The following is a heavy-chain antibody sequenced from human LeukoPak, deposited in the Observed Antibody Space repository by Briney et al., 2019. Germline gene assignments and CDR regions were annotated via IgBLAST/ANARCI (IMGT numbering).Heavy chain of an antibody. D-gene: IGHD3-9*01. V-gene: IGHV4-59*01. Sequence: SETLSLTCTVSGGSISSYYWSWIRQPPGKGLEWIGYIYYAGSTNYNASLKSRVTISIDTSKKQFSLKLSSVTAADTAVYYCARLTGYSSESWFDPWGQGTLVTVSS. J-gene: IGHJ5*02. CDR3: ARLTGYSSESWFDP. CDR1: GGSISSYY. CDR2: IYYAGST.